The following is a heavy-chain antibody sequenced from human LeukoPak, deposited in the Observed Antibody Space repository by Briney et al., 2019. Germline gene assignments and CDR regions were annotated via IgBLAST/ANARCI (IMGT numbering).Heavy chain of an antibody. CDR3: AKDPNGDYIGTFDI. J-gene: IGHJ3*02. CDR1: GFTFSSYS. Sequence: GGSLRLSCAASGFTFSSYSMNWVRQAPGKGLEWVSSISSSRSYIYYADSVKGRFTISRDNAKNSLYLQMNSLRAEDKAVYYCAKDPNGDYIGTFDIWGQGTMVTVSS. CDR2: ISSSRSYI. V-gene: IGHV3-21*04. D-gene: IGHD4-17*01.